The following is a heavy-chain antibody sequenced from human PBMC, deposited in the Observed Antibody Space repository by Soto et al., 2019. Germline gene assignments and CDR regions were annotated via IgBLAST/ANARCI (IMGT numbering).Heavy chain of an antibody. Sequence: QVQLVQSGAEVKKPGSSVKVSCRASGGNFDSYAISWVRQAPGQGLEWMGGIIPMYGTANYAQKFQDRVTFTADKSTSTAYMDLRSMRSDDTAVFYFARGLSYCSGGSCYSFQQWGKGPLVTVSS. CDR3: ARGLSYCSGGSCYSFQQ. J-gene: IGHJ1*01. CDR1: GGNFDSYA. CDR2: IIPMYGTA. V-gene: IGHV1-69*06. D-gene: IGHD2-15*01.